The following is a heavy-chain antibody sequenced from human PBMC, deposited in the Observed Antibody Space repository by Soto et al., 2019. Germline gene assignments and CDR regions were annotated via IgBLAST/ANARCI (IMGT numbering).Heavy chain of an antibody. J-gene: IGHJ4*02. V-gene: IGHV4-34*01. Sequence: QVQLQQWGAGLLKPSETLSLTCAVYGRSFSGYYWNWIRQPPGKGLEWIGEINHSGSTNYNPSLKRRVTISVDTSTNQFSLKLSSVTAADTAVYYCARGWGRIFDYWGQGTLVTVSS. CDR3: ARGWGRIFDY. CDR2: INHSGST. CDR1: GRSFSGYY. D-gene: IGHD7-27*01.